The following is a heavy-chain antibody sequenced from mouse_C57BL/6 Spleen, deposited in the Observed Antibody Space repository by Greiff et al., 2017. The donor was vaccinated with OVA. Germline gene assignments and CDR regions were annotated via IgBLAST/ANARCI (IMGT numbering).Heavy chain of an antibody. CDR1: GYTFTSYW. D-gene: IGHD2-2*01. CDR3: ARGLRYFDV. V-gene: IGHV1-55*01. CDR2: IYPGSGST. J-gene: IGHJ1*03. Sequence: QVQLQQPGAELVKPGASVKMSCKASGYTFTSYWITGLRRRPGQGLEWIGDIYPGSGSTNYNEKFKRKATLTVDTSSSTAYMQLSSLTSEDSAVYYCARGLRYFDVWGTGTTVTVSS.